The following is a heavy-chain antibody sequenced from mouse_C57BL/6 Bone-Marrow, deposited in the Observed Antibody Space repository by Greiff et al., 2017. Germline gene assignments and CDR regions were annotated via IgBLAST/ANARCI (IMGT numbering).Heavy chain of an antibody. CDR2: INPNNGGT. CDR1: GYTFTDYY. CDR3: ANRYYGSSFAY. J-gene: IGHJ3*01. D-gene: IGHD1-1*01. Sequence: VQLQQSGPELVKPGASVKISCKASGYTFTDYYMNWVKQSHGKSLEWIGDINPNNGGTSYNQKFKGKATLTVDKSSSTAYMELRSLTSEDSAVYYCANRYYGSSFAYWGQGTLVTVSA. V-gene: IGHV1-26*01.